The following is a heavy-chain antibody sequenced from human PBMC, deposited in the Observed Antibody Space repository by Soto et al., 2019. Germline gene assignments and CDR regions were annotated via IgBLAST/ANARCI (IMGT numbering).Heavy chain of an antibody. CDR2: INQNRNT. CDR3: AKSGGKAPKYNWFDP. D-gene: IGHD3-10*01. V-gene: IGHV4-34*01. J-gene: IGHJ5*02. CDR1: GGSFSGFY. Sequence: PSETLSLTCAVYGGSFSGFYWSWIRQSPGKGLEWIGEINQNRNTKHHPSLESRVTISVDTSKNQFSLKLNSVTAADTAVYYCAKSGGKAPKYNWFDPWGQGTLVTSPQ.